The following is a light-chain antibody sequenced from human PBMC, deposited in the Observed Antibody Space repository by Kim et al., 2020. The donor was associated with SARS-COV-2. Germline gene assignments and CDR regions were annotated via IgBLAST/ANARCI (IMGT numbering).Light chain of an antibody. Sequence: QSALTQPASVSGSPGQSITISCTGTSSDVGSYKYVSWYQQHPGKAPKLMIFEVSNRPSGVSNRFSGSKSGDTVSLTISGLQAEDEADYYCSSYTSSSTLEVFGGGTQLTVL. V-gene: IGLV2-14*01. CDR1: SSDVGSYKY. CDR3: SSYTSSSTLEV. CDR2: EVS. J-gene: IGLJ2*01.